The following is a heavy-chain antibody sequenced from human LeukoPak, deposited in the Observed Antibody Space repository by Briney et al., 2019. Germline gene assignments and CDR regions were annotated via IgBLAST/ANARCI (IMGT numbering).Heavy chain of an antibody. CDR1: GFTFISYW. J-gene: IGHJ3*02. CDR2: INNDGSDT. CDR3: SRGGFNHAFDI. V-gene: IGHV3-74*01. Sequence: GGSLRLSCAASGFTFISYWIHWVRQAPGKGLVWVSRINNDGSDTIYADSVKGRFTVSRDNAKNTLYLQMNSLRAEDTAVYYCSRGGFNHAFDIWGQGTMVTVSS. D-gene: IGHD1-26*01.